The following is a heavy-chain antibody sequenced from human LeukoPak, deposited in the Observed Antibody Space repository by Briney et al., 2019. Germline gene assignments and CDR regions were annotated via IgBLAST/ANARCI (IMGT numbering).Heavy chain of an antibody. CDR2: IWYDGSNK. CDR1: GFTFSSYG. V-gene: IGHV3-33*01. J-gene: IGHJ4*02. Sequence: PGGSLRLSCAASGFTFSSYGMRWVRQAPGKGLEWVAVIWYDGSNKYYADSVKGRFTISRDNSKDTLYLQMNSLRAEDTAVYYCARANSPKYDFWSGYFDYWGQGTLVTVSS. D-gene: IGHD3-3*01. CDR3: ARANSPKYDFWSGYFDY.